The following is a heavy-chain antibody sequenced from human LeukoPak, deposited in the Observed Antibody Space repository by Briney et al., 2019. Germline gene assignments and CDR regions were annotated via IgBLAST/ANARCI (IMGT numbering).Heavy chain of an antibody. J-gene: IGHJ3*02. CDR1: GGSISSYY. V-gene: IGHV4-4*07. CDR3: ARENLIAAAGDAFDI. CDR2: IYTSGST. Sequence: SETLSLTCTVSGGSISSYYWSWIRQPAGKGLEWIGRIYTSGSTNYNPSLKSRVTMSVDTSKNQFSLKLSSVTAADTAVYYCARENLIAAAGDAFDIWGQGTMVTVSS. D-gene: IGHD6-13*01.